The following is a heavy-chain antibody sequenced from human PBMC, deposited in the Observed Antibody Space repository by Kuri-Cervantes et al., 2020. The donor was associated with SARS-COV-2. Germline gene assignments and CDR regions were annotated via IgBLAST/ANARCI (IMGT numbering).Heavy chain of an antibody. Sequence: SETLSLTCTVSGGSISSGDYYWSWIRQPPGKGLEWIGEINHSGSTNYNPSLRSRVTISIDTSKNQFSLKVNSVTAADTAVYYCARDPLFTIFGVVRETQPHESWGQGTLVTVSS. CDR1: GGSISSGDYY. CDR3: ARDPLFTIFGVVRETQPHES. J-gene: IGHJ4*02. CDR2: INHSGST. V-gene: IGHV4-61*08. D-gene: IGHD3-3*01.